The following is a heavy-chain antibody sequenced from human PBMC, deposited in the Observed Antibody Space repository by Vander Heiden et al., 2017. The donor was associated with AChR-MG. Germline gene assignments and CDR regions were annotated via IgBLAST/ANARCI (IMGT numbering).Heavy chain of an antibody. D-gene: IGHD3-10*01. V-gene: IGHV3-7*01. CDR3: ARDGSYRFDF. CDR2: TKSDGSEE. Sequence: EVQLVESGGGLVQPGGSLRLSCVGFGFTFSHHNMAWVRQNPGKGLEWVATTKSDGSEEYYVDSVKGRLIISRDNAKNSLYLQINSLGAEDTAVYYCARDGSYRFDFWGQGTLVSVSS. CDR1: GFTFSHHN. J-gene: IGHJ4*02.